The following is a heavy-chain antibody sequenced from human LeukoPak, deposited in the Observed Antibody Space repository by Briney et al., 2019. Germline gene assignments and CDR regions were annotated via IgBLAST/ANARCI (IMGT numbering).Heavy chain of an antibody. CDR3: ARGPTYYDFWSGYSNY. CDR1: GGSFSGYY. J-gene: IGHJ4*02. CDR2: INHSGST. V-gene: IGHV4-34*01. Sequence: SETLSLTCAAYGGSFSGYYWSWIRQPPGEGLEWIGEINHSGSTNYNPSLKSRVTISVDTSKNQFSLKLSSVTAADTAVYYCARGPTYYDFWSGYSNYWGQGTLVTVSS. D-gene: IGHD3-3*01.